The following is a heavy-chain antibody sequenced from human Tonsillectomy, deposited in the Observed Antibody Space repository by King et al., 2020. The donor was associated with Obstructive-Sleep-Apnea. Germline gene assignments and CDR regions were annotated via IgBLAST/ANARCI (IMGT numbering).Heavy chain of an antibody. CDR2: IDLRNGGA. CDR3: AKRFCDADPCSSKGSFDY. V-gene: IGHV3-23*04. Sequence: EVQLVESGGGLVQPGGSLRLSCRASGLSSSIYAMYWVRHISGKGLEWVSSIDLRNGGAYYADSVQGRFTVSGDNSINTVYLQMSSLRTEDTALYYCAKRFCDADPCSSKGSFDYWGQGTLVTVSS. D-gene: IGHD2-21*01. J-gene: IGHJ4*02. CDR1: GLSSSIYA.